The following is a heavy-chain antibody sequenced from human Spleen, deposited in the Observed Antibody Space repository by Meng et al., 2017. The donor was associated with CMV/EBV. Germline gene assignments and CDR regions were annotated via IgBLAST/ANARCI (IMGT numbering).Heavy chain of an antibody. J-gene: IGHJ6*02. CDR3: ARASGYCSSTSCPGYYYGMDV. CDR1: GFTFSSYA. CDR2: ISGSGGST. D-gene: IGHD2-2*01. Sequence: GGSLRLSCAASGFTFSSYAMSWVRQAPGKGLEWVSAISGSGGSTYYADSVKGRFAISRDNSKKTLYLQMNSLRAEDTAVYYCARASGYCSSTSCPGYYYGMDVWGQGTTVTVSS. V-gene: IGHV3-23*01.